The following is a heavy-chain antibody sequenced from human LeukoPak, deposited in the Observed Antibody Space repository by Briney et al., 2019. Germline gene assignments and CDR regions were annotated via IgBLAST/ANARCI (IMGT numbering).Heavy chain of an antibody. D-gene: IGHD1-26*01. CDR1: GYTFSSYG. J-gene: IGHJ5*02. V-gene: IGHV1-8*03. Sequence: SVGLSCKASGYTFSSYGMNWVRQATGQGLEWMGCMNRNSGNTGYAQKFQGRVTITRNTSISTAYMELSSLRAEDTAVYYCASDGSTGSYYLDPWGRESVVSVSS. CDR2: MNRNSGNT. CDR3: ASDGSTGSYYLDP.